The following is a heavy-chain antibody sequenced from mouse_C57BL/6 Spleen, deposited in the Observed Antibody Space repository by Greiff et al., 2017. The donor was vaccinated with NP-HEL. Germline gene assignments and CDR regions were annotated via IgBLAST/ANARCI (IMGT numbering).Heavy chain of an antibody. CDR3: TRDVDSSGYAWFAY. CDR1: GFTFSSYA. Sequence: EVHLVESGEGLVKPGGSLKLSCAASGFTFSSYAMSWVRQTPEKRLEWVAYISSGGDYTYYADTVKGRSTISRDNARNTLYLQMSSLKSEDTAMYYCTRDVDSSGYAWFAYWGQGTLVTVSA. J-gene: IGHJ3*01. CDR2: ISSGGDYT. V-gene: IGHV5-9-1*02. D-gene: IGHD3-2*02.